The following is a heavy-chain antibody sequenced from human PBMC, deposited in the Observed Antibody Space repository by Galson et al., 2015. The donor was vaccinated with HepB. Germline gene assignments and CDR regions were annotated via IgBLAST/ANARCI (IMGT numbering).Heavy chain of an antibody. J-gene: IGHJ4*02. CDR2: ISAYNGNT. CDR1: GYTFTSYG. Sequence: SVKVSCNASGYTFTSYGISWVRQAPGQGLEWMGWISAYNGNTNYAQKLQGRVTMTTDTSTSTAYMELRSLRSDDTAVYYCARARIANYDFWSGYYTDYFDYWGQGTLVTVSS. V-gene: IGHV1-18*04. CDR3: ARARIANYDFWSGYYTDYFDY. D-gene: IGHD3-3*01.